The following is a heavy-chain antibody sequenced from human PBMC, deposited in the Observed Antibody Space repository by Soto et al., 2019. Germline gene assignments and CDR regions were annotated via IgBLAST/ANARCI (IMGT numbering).Heavy chain of an antibody. CDR3: ACGIAARPLRPRLLDY. Sequence: PSETLSLTCSVYGGSFSVYYWSWIRQPPGKGLEWIGEINHSGSTNYNPSLKSRVTISVDTSKNQFSLKLSSVTAADTAVYYCACGIAARPLRPRLLDYWGQGTLVTVSS. CDR2: INHSGST. V-gene: IGHV4-34*01. D-gene: IGHD6-6*01. J-gene: IGHJ4*02. CDR1: GGSFSVYY.